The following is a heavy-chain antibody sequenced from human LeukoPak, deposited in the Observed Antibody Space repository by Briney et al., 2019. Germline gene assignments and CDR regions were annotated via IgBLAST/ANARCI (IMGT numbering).Heavy chain of an antibody. CDR2: FDTEDGKT. J-gene: IGHJ4*02. V-gene: IGHV1-24*01. Sequence: GASVNVFCKVSGYTHTELSMHWVRQARGKGREWMGGFDTEDGKTIYAQKFQGRVTMTEDTSTETAYMELSSLISEDAAVYYCATDFMRYSSSWPFDYWGQGTLVTVSS. D-gene: IGHD6-13*01. CDR1: GYTHTELS. CDR3: ATDFMRYSSSWPFDY.